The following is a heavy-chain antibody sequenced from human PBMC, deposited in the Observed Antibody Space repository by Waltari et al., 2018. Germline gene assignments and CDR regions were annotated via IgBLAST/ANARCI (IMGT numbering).Heavy chain of an antibody. CDR2: IDPNTGGT. V-gene: IGHV1-2*02. CDR1: GYTFTSYY. D-gene: IGHD2-2*01. J-gene: IGHJ4*02. Sequence: QVQLVQSGAEVREPGASVKVSCTTSGYTFTSYYIYWLRQSPGQGLEWLGWIDPNTGGTRYGQKIQGRATMTRDTSTRTAYMELSGLRSDDTAVYYCARDLRDFLLIPPSLPDALYFDYWGQGTLVTVSS. CDR3: ARDLRDFLLIPPSLPDALYFDY.